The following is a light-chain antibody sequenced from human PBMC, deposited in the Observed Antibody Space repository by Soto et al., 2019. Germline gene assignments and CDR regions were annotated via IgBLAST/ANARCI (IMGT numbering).Light chain of an antibody. V-gene: IGKV1-5*03. Sequence: DIQMTQSPSTLSASVGDRVTIACRASQSISNYLAWYQQKPGKAPKLLIYKASSLESGVPSRSTGSGSGTEPTPPPSSLQPDAFAPHHCKQYNSYSWTFGQG. J-gene: IGKJ1*01. CDR2: KAS. CDR3: KQYNSYSWT. CDR1: QSISNY.